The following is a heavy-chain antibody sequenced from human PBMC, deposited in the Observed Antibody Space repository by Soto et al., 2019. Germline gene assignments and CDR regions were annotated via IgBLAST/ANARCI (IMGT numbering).Heavy chain of an antibody. Sequence: PSGTLSLTCTASGVSISSYCWSWIREPPGKGLEWVAYIYYSGINNYNPSLKSRVTISVDTATTQFPLKLSPVIAEDIAGSYCAGVYYGRQEKCRDVWGQGT. CDR3: AGVYYGRQEKCRDV. D-gene: IGHD4-17*01. J-gene: IGHJ6*01. CDR2: IYYSGIN. V-gene: IGHV4-59*01. CDR1: GVSISSYC.